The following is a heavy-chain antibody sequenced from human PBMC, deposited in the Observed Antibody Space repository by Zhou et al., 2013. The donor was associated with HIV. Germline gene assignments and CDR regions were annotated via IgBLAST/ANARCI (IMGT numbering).Heavy chain of an antibody. Sequence: QVQLVQSGTEVKKPGASVKVSCKASGYTFTTYDINWVRQATGQGLEYMGWMNPTMDTASAQRFQGRITMTRTTSISTAYLELTGLRSEDTAVYYCARGRYDLGYWGRGTLVTVSS. D-gene: IGHD5-12*01. J-gene: IGHJ4*01. CDR3: ARGRYDLGY. CDR2: MNPTMDT. V-gene: IGHV1-8*02. CDR1: GYTFTTYD.